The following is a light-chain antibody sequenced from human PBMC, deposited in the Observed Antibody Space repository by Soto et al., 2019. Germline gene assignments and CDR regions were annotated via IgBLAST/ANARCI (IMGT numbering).Light chain of an antibody. J-gene: IGKJ4*02. CDR1: QSVGNN. CDR3: QQQANWPLT. CDR2: EAS. Sequence: EIVLTQSPATLSLSPGERATLSCRASQSVGNNLAWYQQKPGQAPGLLIYEASTRATGIPARVSGSGSGTDFTLTISSLEPEDFAVYYCQQQANWPLTFGGGTKVEIK. V-gene: IGKV3-11*01.